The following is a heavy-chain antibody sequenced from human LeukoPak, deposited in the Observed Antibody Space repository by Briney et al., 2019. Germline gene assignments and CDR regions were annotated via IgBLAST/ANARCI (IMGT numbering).Heavy chain of an antibody. D-gene: IGHD2-15*01. V-gene: IGHV1-18*01. Sequence: ASVKVSCKASGYTFTSYGISWVRQAPGQGLEWMGWISAYNGNTNYAQKLQGRVTMTTDTSTSTAYMELRSLRSDDTAVDYCARDLGGCSGGSCYSLYYYYYMDVWGKGTTVTVSS. CDR3: ARDLGGCSGGSCYSLYYYYYMDV. CDR1: GYTFTSYG. CDR2: ISAYNGNT. J-gene: IGHJ6*03.